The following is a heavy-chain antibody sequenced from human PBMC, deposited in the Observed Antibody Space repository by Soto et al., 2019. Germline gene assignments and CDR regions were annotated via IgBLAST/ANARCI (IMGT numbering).Heavy chain of an antibody. V-gene: IGHV3-30-3*01. J-gene: IGHJ4*02. Sequence: GSLRLSCAASGFTLNNLAMPLVRQPPGKGLEWLGVIPNDGDNKYYADSVKGRLTISRDTSNNTLYLQMNSLRPEDTAVYYCARDRYSSSTLFDYWGQGTLVTVSS. CDR3: ARDRYSSSTLFDY. D-gene: IGHD6-6*01. CDR2: IPNDGDNK. CDR1: GFTLNNLA.